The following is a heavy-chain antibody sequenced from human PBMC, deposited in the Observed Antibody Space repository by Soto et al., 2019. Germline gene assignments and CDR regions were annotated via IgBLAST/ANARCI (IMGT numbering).Heavy chain of an antibody. CDR2: IYYSGST. Sequence: SETLSLTCTVPGGSIISYYWSWSRQPPGKGLEWIGYIYYSGSTNYNPSLKSRVTISVDTSKNQFSLKLSSVTAADTAVYYCARDLDTAMVHYFDYWGQGTLVTVSS. CDR3: ARDLDTAMVHYFDY. J-gene: IGHJ4*02. V-gene: IGHV4-59*01. CDR1: GGSIISYY. D-gene: IGHD5-18*01.